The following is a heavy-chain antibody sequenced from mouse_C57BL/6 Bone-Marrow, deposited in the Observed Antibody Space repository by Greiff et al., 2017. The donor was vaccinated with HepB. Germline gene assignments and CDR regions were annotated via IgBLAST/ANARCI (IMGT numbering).Heavy chain of an antibody. CDR1: GYTFTSYW. V-gene: IGHV1-53*01. Sequence: QVHVKQPGTELVKPGASVKLSCKASGYTFTSYWMHWVKQRPGQGLEWIGNINPSNGGTNYHEKFKSKATLTVDKSSSTAYMQLSSLTSEDSAVYYCARSQFITTVAGAYWGQETLVTVSA. J-gene: IGHJ3*01. D-gene: IGHD1-1*01. CDR3: ARSQFITTVAGAY. CDR2: INPSNGGT.